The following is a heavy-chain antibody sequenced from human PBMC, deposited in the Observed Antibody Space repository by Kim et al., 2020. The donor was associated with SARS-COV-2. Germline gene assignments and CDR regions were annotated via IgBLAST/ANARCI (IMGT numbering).Heavy chain of an antibody. CDR3: ARGDYCSSTNCYPHL. J-gene: IGHJ4*02. D-gene: IGHD2-2*01. CDR1: GFTLSNYA. V-gene: IGHV3-33*01. CDR2: LWYDGSNE. Sequence: GGSLRLSCAASGFTLSNYAMYWVRQAPGRGLEWVALLWYDGSNEYYVDSVKGRFAISRDKSKNTMYLQMNSLRVDDTAVYYCARGDYCSSTNCYPHLWGQGTLVTVSS.